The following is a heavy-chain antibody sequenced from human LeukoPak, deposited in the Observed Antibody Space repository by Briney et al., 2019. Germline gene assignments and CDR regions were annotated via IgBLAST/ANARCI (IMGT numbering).Heavy chain of an antibody. D-gene: IGHD3-16*01. J-gene: IGHJ5*02. CDR2: ISAYNGNT. Sequence: GESLRVSCKASGYTFTSYGISWVRQAPGQGLEWMGWISAYNGNTNYAQKLQGRVTMTTDTSTSTAYMELRSLRSDDTAVYYCARDYQSTEYYYAPGGWFDPWGQGTLVTVSS. V-gene: IGHV1-18*01. CDR3: ARDYQSTEYYYAPGGWFDP. CDR1: GYTFTSYG.